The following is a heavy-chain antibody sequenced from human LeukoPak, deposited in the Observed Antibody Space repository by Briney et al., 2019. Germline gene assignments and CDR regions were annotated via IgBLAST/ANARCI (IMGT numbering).Heavy chain of an antibody. J-gene: IGHJ5*02. Sequence: ASVKVSCKASGFTFTSYYMHWVRQAPGQGLEWMGIINPSGGSTSYAQKFQGRVTMTRDTSTSTVYMELSSLRSEDTAVYYCARDQEVRRGWFDPWGQGTLVTVSS. CDR2: INPSGGST. V-gene: IGHV1-46*01. CDR3: ARDQEVRRGWFDP. D-gene: IGHD3-10*01. CDR1: GFTFTSYY.